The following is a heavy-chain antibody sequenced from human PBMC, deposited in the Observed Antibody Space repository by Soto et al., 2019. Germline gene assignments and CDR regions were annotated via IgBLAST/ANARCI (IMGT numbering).Heavy chain of an antibody. J-gene: IGHJ4*02. CDR2: SSYDGSDN. CDR1: GFTFNNYG. Sequence: QVKLVESGGGVVQPGRSLRLSCAASGFTFNNYGMHWVRQAPGKGLEWVAFSSYDGSDNYYAESVKGRFTISRDKARSTLLLQVNGLRAEDTAVYYCAKDSSEGYLDNWGQGTLVTVSS. V-gene: IGHV3-30*18. CDR3: AKDSSEGYLDN.